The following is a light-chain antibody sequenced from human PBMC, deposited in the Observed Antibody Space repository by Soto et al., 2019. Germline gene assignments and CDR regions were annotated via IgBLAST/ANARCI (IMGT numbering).Light chain of an antibody. V-gene: IGLV2-14*01. CDR3: SSFSSAIAFL. Sequence: QSVLTQPASVSASPGQSITISCTGTSSDIGAYNYISWYQQHPGKAPKLMIYEVTNRPSGISNRFSGSRSGNTASLSISGLQAEDEADYYCSSFSSAIAFLFGTGTKVTVL. J-gene: IGLJ1*01. CDR1: SSDIGAYNY. CDR2: EVT.